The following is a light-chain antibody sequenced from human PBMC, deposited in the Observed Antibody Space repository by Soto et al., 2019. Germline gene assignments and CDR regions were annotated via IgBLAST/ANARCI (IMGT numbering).Light chain of an antibody. CDR2: GNS. CDR1: SSNIGAGYD. CDR3: QSYGSSLSAGV. Sequence: QSVLTQPPSVSGAPGQRVTISCTGSSSNIGAGYDVHWYQQLPGTAPKLLIYGNSNRPSGVPDRFSGSKSGTSASLAITGLQAEDEADYYCQSYGSSLSAGVFGGGTKLTVL. V-gene: IGLV1-40*01. J-gene: IGLJ3*02.